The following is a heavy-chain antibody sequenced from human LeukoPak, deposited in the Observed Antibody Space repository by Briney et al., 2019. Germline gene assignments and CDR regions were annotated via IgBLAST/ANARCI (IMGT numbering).Heavy chain of an antibody. CDR2: IWNDGSNK. CDR1: GFTFSSYA. V-gene: IGHV3-30*02. J-gene: IGHJ5*02. Sequence: GGSLRLSCAASGFTFSSYAMHWVRQAPGKGLEWVAVIWNDGSNKYYADSVKGRFTISRDNSKSTLYLQMNTLRAEDTAVYYCAKDVSWNWFDPWGQGTLVTVSS. CDR3: AKDVSWNWFDP.